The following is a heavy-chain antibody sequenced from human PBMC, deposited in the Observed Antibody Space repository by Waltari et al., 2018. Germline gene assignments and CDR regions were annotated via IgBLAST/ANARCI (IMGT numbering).Heavy chain of an antibody. V-gene: IGHV4-34*02. CDR1: VGSLPVPW. J-gene: IGHJ3*02. D-gene: IGHD2-21*01. CDR2: VNHSGYT. Sequence: QVQLQQWGAGLLKPSETLSSPAAVTVGSLPVPWWAGTRQPPGKGLEWIGEVNHSGYTYYKPSLKSRVTISVDTSKNQFSLNLRSVAAADTAVYYCAKHRDPGHSFDIWGQGTTVTVSS. CDR3: AKHRDPGHSFDI.